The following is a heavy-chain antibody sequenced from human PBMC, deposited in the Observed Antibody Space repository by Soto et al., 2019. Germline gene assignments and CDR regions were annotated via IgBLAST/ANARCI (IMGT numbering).Heavy chain of an antibody. D-gene: IGHD1-26*01. Sequence: GASVKVSCKASGYTFTSYGISWVRQAPGQGLEWMGWISAYNGNTNYAQKLQGRVTMTTDTSTSTAYMELSSLRAEDTAVYYCAKDLFDECELPYSLSGHWGQGTLVTVSS. J-gene: IGHJ4*02. V-gene: IGHV1-18*01. CDR3: AKDLFDECELPYSLSGH. CDR2: ISAYNGNT. CDR1: GYTFTSYG.